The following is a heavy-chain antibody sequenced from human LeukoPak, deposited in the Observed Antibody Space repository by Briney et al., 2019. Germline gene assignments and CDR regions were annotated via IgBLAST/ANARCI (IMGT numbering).Heavy chain of an antibody. D-gene: IGHD6-13*01. Sequence: PGRSLRLSCAASGFTFSSYGMHWVRQAPGKGLEWVAVISYDGSNKYYADSVKGRFTISRDNSKNTLYLQMNSLRAEDTAVYYCAKDPAALSIAAAGGYFDYWGQGTLVTVSS. J-gene: IGHJ4*02. CDR3: AKDPAALSIAAAGGYFDY. CDR2: ISYDGSNK. V-gene: IGHV3-30*18. CDR1: GFTFSSYG.